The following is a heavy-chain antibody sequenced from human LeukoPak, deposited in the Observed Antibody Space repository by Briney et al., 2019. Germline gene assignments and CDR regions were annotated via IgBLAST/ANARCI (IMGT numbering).Heavy chain of an antibody. CDR1: GGSFSGYY. CDR2: INHSGST. V-gene: IGHV4-34*01. D-gene: IGHD6-13*01. J-gene: IGHJ5*02. CDR3: ARDRQRAGSSSWYWFDP. Sequence: NPSETLSLTCAVYGGSFSGYYWSWIRQPPGKGLEWIGEINHSGSTNYNPSLKSRVTISVDTSKNQFSLKLSSATAADTAVYYCARDRQRAGSSSWYWFDPWGQGTLVTVSS.